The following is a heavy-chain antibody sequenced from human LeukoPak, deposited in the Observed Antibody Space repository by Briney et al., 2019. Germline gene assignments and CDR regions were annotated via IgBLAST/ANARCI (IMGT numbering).Heavy chain of an antibody. CDR3: ARGVAAAIGGGLIYYYYYMDV. V-gene: IGHV1-18*01. D-gene: IGHD1-26*01. CDR1: GYTFTNYA. Sequence: GASVKVSCKASGYTFTNYAIIWVRQAPGQGLEWMGWITTYNGFTNYAQELQGRVTMTTDTSTTTAYMELRSLRSDDTAVYYCARGVAAAIGGGLIYYYYYMDVWGRGTTVTVSS. CDR2: ITTYNGFT. J-gene: IGHJ6*03.